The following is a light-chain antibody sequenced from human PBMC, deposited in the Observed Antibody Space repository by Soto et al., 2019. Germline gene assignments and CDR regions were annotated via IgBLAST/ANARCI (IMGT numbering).Light chain of an antibody. Sequence: EIVLTQSPGTLSLSPGERATLSCRASQSVSSSYLAWYQQKPVQAPRLLIYGASTRATGIPDRFGGSGSGTDFTLTISRLEPEDFAVYYCQQYGSSPWTFGQGTKVEIK. CDR3: QQYGSSPWT. CDR2: GAS. J-gene: IGKJ1*01. CDR1: QSVSSSY. V-gene: IGKV3-20*01.